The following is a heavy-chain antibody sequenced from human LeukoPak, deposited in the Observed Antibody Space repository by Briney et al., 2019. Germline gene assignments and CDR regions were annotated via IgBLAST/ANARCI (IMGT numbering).Heavy chain of an antibody. CDR1: GGSISSGDYY. CDR2: IYYSGST. J-gene: IGHJ4*02. D-gene: IGHD6-6*01. V-gene: IGHV4-30-4*08. CDR3: ARDSNLEYSSSRGLGR. Sequence: SQTLSLTCTVSGGSISSGDYYWSWIRQPPGKGLEWIGYIYYSGSTYYNPSLKSRVTISVDTSKNQFSLKLSSVTAADTAVYCARDSNLEYSSSRGLGRWGQGTLVTVSS.